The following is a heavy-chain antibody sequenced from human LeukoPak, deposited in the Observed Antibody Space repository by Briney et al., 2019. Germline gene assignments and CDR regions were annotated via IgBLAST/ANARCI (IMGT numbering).Heavy chain of an antibody. CDR1: GFTFSSYA. CDR3: AREVTTVTDHWFDP. J-gene: IGHJ5*02. D-gene: IGHD4-11*01. Sequence: PGRSLRLSCAASGFTFSSYAMHWVRQAPGKGLEWVAVISYDGSNKYYADSVKGRFTISRDNSKNTLYLQMNSLRAEDTAVYYCAREVTTVTDHWFDPWGQGTLVTVSS. V-gene: IGHV3-30*01. CDR2: ISYDGSNK.